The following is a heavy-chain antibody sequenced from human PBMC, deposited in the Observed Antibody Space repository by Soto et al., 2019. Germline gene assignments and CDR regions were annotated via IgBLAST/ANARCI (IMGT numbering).Heavy chain of an antibody. J-gene: IGHJ3*02. CDR1: GFPFISYS. D-gene: IGHD2-2*01. CDR3: ATDIVVVPAGTPYAFDI. V-gene: IGHV3-21*01. CDR2: ISSSGSYI. Sequence: EVQLVESGGGLVKPGGPLRLSCAALGFPFISYSLNWVRQAPGKGLEWVPSISSSGSYIYYADSVKGRFTISKENAKNSLYLQMNSLRAEDTAVYYCATDIVVVPAGTPYAFDIWGQGTMVTVSS.